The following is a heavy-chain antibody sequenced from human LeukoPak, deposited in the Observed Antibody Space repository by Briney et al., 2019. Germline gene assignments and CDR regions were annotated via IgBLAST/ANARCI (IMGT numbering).Heavy chain of an antibody. CDR3: ARASDSSGYYAPQHYFDY. V-gene: IGHV1-46*03. J-gene: IGHJ4*02. D-gene: IGHD3-22*01. CDR2: INPSGGST. Sequence: ASVKVSCKASGYTFTRFYMHWVRQAPGQGLEWMGIINPSGGSTSYTQKFQGRATMTRDTSTTTVDMELSSLRSEDTAVYYCARASDSSGYYAPQHYFDYWGQGTPVTVSS. CDR1: GYTFTRFY.